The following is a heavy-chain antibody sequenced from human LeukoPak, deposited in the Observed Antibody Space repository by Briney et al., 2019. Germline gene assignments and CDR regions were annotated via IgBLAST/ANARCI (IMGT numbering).Heavy chain of an antibody. CDR2: ISAYNGNT. J-gene: IGHJ4*02. V-gene: IGHV1-18*01. Sequence: ASVKVSCKASGYTFTSYGISWVRQAPGQGLEWMGWISAYNGNTNYAQKLQGRVTMTTDTSTSTAYMELRSLRSDDTAVYYCARDPPGYYDSSGYSGYWGQGTLVTVSP. D-gene: IGHD3-22*01. CDR3: ARDPPGYYDSSGYSGY. CDR1: GYTFTSYG.